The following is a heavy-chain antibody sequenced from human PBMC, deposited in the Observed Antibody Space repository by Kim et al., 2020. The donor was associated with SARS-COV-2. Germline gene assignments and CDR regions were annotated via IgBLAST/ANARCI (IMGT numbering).Heavy chain of an antibody. Sequence: GESLKISCHGSGYRFTNYWIAWVRQMSGKGLELMGIVYPGDSDTTYSPSFQGQATISADKSINTAYLQWSSLEASDTAIYFCAIFMPAGDYDILTGYLDFWGQGTLVTVSS. CDR1: GYRFTNYW. V-gene: IGHV5-51*01. CDR3: AIFMPAGDYDILTGYLDF. D-gene: IGHD3-9*01. CDR2: VYPGDSDT. J-gene: IGHJ4*02.